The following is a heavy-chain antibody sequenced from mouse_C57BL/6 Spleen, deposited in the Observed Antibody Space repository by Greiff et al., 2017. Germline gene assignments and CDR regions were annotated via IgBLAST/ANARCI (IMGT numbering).Heavy chain of an antibody. CDR2: ISSGSSTI. CDR1: GFTFSDYG. V-gene: IGHV5-17*01. Sequence: DVHLVESGGGLVKPGGSLKLSCAASGFTFSDYGMHWVRQAPEKGLEWVAYISSGSSTIYYADTVKGRFTISRDNAKNTLFLQMTSLRSEDTAMYYCATAGQGYFDVWGTGTTVTVSS. CDR3: ATAGQGYFDV. D-gene: IGHD3-3*01. J-gene: IGHJ1*03.